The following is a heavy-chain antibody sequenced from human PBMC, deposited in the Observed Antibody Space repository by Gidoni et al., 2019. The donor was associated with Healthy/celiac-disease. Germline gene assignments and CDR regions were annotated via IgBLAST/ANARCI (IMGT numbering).Heavy chain of an antibody. CDR2: ISYDGSNK. J-gene: IGHJ5*02. CDR1: GFHCSSYA. CDR3: ARDFHCSSTSCYGYNWFDP. Sequence: QVKVVESGGGVVQPGRYVRLSGAASGFHCSSYALQWVRQAPGKGLEWVAVISYDGSNKYYADSVKGRFTISRDNSKNTLYLQMNSPRAEDTAVYYCARDFHCSSTSCYGYNWFDPWGQGTLVTVSS. D-gene: IGHD2-2*01. V-gene: IGHV3-30-3*01.